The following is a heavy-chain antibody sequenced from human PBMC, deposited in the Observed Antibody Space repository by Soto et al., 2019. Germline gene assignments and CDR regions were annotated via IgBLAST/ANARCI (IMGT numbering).Heavy chain of an antibody. CDR2: INPNSGGT. V-gene: IGHV1-2*04. J-gene: IGHJ6*02. CDR1: GYTFTVYY. Sequence: ASVKVSCKASGYTFTVYYMHWVRQAPGQGLEWMGWINPNSGGTNYAQKFQGWVTMTRDTSISTAYMELSRLRSDDTAVYYCARGIAAAGTVYYYYGMDVWGQGTTVTVS. CDR3: ARGIAAAGTVYYYYGMDV. D-gene: IGHD6-13*01.